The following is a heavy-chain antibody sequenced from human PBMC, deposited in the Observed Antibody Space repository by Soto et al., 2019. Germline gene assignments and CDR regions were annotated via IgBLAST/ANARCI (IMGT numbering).Heavy chain of an antibody. CDR2: ISYDGSNK. CDR1: GFTFSSYG. D-gene: IGHD3-16*02. Sequence: GGSLRLSCAASGFTFSSYGMHWVRQAPGKGLEWVAVISYDGSNKYYADSVKGRFTISRDNFKNTLYLQMNSLRAEDTAVYYCAKDLETFMITFGGVIAEFDYWGQGTLVTVSS. J-gene: IGHJ4*02. V-gene: IGHV3-30*18. CDR3: AKDLETFMITFGGVIAEFDY.